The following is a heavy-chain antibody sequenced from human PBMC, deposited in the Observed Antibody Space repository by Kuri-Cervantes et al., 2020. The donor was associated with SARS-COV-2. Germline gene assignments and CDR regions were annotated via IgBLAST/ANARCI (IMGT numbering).Heavy chain of an antibody. J-gene: IGHJ4*02. CDR3: ARGLVPGITDY. CDR1: GFTFSSYA. D-gene: IGHD6-13*01. Sequence: LSLTCAASGFTFSSYAMHWVRQAPGKGLEWVAVISYDGSNKYYADSVKGRFTISRDNSKNTLYLQMNSLRAEDTAVYYCARGLVPGITDYWGQGTLVTVSS. CDR2: ISYDGSNK. V-gene: IGHV3-30-3*01.